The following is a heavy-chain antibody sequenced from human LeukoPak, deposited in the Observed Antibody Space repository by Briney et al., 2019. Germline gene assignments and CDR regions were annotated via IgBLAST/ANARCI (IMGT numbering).Heavy chain of an antibody. CDR3: ARDLFNYYDSSGADY. CDR2: INPSGGST. J-gene: IGHJ4*02. Sequence: ASVKVSCKASGYTFTSYYMHWVRQAPGQGLEWMGIINPSGGSTSYAQKFQGRVTITRDTSTSTVYMELGSLRSEDTAVYYCARDLFNYYDSSGADYWGQGTLVTVSS. V-gene: IGHV1-46*01. CDR1: GYTFTSYY. D-gene: IGHD3-22*01.